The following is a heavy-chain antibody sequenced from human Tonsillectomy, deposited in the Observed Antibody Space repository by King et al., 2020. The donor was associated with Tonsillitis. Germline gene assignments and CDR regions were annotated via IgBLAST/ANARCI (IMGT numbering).Heavy chain of an antibody. CDR2: IWYDGSNR. Sequence: VQLVESGGGVVQPGRSLRLSCVVSGFTFSSYGMHWVRQAPGKGLEWVAVIWYDGSNRDYVDSVKGRFTISRDDSKNTLYLQMNSLRAEDTAVYYCARKNDWYFDLWGRGTLVTVSS. V-gene: IGHV3-33*08. CDR1: GFTFSSYG. D-gene: IGHD1-1*01. J-gene: IGHJ2*01. CDR3: ARKNDWYFDL.